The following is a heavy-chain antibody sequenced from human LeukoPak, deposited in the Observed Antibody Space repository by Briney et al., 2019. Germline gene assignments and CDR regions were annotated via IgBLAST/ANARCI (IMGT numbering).Heavy chain of an antibody. V-gene: IGHV3-48*04. J-gene: IGHJ4*02. CDR3: ARVSTGSEYFDY. Sequence: GGSLRLSCAASGFTFSTYSMNWVRQAPGKGLEWVSYISRSGSTIFSADSVKGRLTTSRDNAKNSLFLQMNSLRAEDTAVYYCARVSTGSEYFDYWGQGTLVTVSS. CDR1: GFTFSTYS. CDR2: ISRSGSTI.